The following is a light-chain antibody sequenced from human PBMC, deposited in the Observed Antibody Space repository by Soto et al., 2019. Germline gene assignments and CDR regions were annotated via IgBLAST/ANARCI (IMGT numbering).Light chain of an antibody. J-gene: IGKJ1*01. CDR2: WAS. CDR1: QSLLHSDNNRNV. V-gene: IGKV4-1*01. CDR3: LQHYNFPRA. Sequence: DIVMTQSPDSLAVSLGEXATINCKSSQSLLHSDNNRNVLAWYQHKPGQPPKLLIYWASTRQSGVPDRFSGSGSGTDFTLTISSLQAEDVAVYYCLQHYNFPRAFGQGTKVDIK.